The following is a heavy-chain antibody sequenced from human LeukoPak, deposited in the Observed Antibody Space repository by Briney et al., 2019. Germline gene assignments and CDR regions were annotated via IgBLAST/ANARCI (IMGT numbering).Heavy chain of an antibody. CDR2: IRYDGSNK. Sequence: PGGSLRPSCAASGFTFSSYGMHWVRQAPGKGLEWVAFIRYDGSNKYYADSVKGRFTISRDNSKNTLYLQMNSLRAEDTAVYYCARDRTGYYYMDVWGKGTTVTVSS. CDR3: ARDRTGYYYMDV. CDR1: GFTFSSYG. J-gene: IGHJ6*03. D-gene: IGHD3/OR15-3a*01. V-gene: IGHV3-30*02.